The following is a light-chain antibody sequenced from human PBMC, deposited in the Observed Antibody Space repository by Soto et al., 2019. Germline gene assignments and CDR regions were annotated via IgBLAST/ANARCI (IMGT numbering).Light chain of an antibody. CDR1: QGISSY. Sequence: DIQMTQSPSSLSASVGDRVTITCRASQGISSYLAWYQQKSGQGHKLLIYATSTLQSGVPSRFSGSGSGTDFTLTISSLQPEDVATYYCQKYDSAPLTFGGGTKVEIK. V-gene: IGKV1-27*01. J-gene: IGKJ4*01. CDR3: QKYDSAPLT. CDR2: ATS.